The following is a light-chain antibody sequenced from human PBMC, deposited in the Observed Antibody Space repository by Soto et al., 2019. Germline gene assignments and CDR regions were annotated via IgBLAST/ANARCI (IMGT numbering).Light chain of an antibody. CDR3: QQRSYWR. CDR2: GAS. Sequence: EIVLTQSPGTLSLSPGERATLSCRASQSLSSSYLVWYQQKPGQAPRLLIYGASSRATGIPDRFSGSGSGTDFTLTISRLEPEDFAVYYCQQRSYWRFGGGTRVQIK. J-gene: IGKJ4*01. CDR1: QSLSSSY. V-gene: IGKV3D-20*02.